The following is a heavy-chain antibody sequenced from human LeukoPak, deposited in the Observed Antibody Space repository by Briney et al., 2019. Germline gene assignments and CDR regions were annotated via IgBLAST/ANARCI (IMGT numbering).Heavy chain of an antibody. D-gene: IGHD3-10*01. CDR2: MYHSGST. J-gene: IGHJ4*02. Sequence: SETLSLTCTVSRYSITSGYYWGWIRQPPGKGLKWIGSMYHSGSTYSNPSLKSRVTISVDTSKNQFSLRLSSVTAADTAMYYCARRGGSGEYDYWGQGTLVTVSS. CDR1: RYSITSGYY. CDR3: ARRGGSGEYDY. V-gene: IGHV4-38-2*02.